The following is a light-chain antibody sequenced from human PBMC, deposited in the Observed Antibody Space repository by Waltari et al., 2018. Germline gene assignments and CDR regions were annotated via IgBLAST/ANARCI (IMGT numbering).Light chain of an antibody. CDR3: QQRANWPPLT. CDR1: QSVSNF. J-gene: IGKJ4*01. CDR2: EAS. V-gene: IGKV3-11*01. Sequence: EVVLTQSPATLSLSPGERATLPCRASQSVSNFLAWYQQKPGQAPRLLIYEASQRATGIPARFSGSWSGTDFTLTISNLEPEDVAVYYCQQRANWPPLTFGGGTKVEIK.